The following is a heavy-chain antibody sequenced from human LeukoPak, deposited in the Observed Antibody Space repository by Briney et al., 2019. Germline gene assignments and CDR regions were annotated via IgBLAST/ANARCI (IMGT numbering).Heavy chain of an antibody. D-gene: IGHD3-22*01. CDR3: ARESLCYCDSSGPYFDY. Sequence: ASVKVSCKASGYTFTSYGISWVRQAPGQGLEWMGWISAYNGNTNYAQKLQGRVTMTTDTSTSTAYMELRSLRSDDTAVYYCARESLCYCDSSGPYFDYWGQGTLVTVSS. J-gene: IGHJ4*02. CDR1: GYTFTSYG. CDR2: ISAYNGNT. V-gene: IGHV1-18*01.